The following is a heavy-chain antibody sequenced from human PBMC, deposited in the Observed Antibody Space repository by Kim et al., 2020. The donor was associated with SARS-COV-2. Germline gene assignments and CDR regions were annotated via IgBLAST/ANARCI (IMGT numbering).Heavy chain of an antibody. Sequence: GNTHYAQNLQGRVTMTTDTSTSTAYMELRSLSSDDTAVYYCARGPTPTDYWGQGTLVTVSS. CDR3: ARGPTPTDY. V-gene: IGHV1-18*01. CDR2: GNT. J-gene: IGHJ4*02.